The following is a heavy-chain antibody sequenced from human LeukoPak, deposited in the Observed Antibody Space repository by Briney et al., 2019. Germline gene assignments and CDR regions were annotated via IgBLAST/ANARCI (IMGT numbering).Heavy chain of an antibody. D-gene: IGHD3-22*01. V-gene: IGHV1-24*01. CDR3: ATLNLDYYDSSGYFGL. J-gene: IGHJ4*02. CDR2: FDPEDGET. CDR1: GYTLTELS. Sequence: ASVKVSCKVSGYTLTELSMHWVRQAPGKGLEWMGGFDPEDGETIYAQKFQGRVTMTEDTSTDTAYMELSSLRSEDTAVCYCATLNLDYYDSSGYFGLWGQGTLVTVSS.